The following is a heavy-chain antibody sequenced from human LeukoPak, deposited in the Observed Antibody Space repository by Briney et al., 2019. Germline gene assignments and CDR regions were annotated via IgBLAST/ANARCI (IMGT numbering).Heavy chain of an antibody. CDR1: GFTVSSNY. CDR2: IYSDGTT. CDR3: ARPGAAVAGTAFNY. J-gene: IGHJ4*02. V-gene: IGHV3-66*04. D-gene: IGHD6-13*01. Sequence: GGSLRLSCAASGFTVSSNYMSWVRQAPGKGLEWVSIIYSDGTTYYADSVKGRFTISRDNSKNTVYLQMNSLRAEDMAVYYCARPGAAVAGTAFNYWGQGTLVTVSS.